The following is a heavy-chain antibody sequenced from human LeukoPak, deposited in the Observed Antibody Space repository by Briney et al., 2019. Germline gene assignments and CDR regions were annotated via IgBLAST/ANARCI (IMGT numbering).Heavy chain of an antibody. J-gene: IGHJ4*02. CDR2: INPSGGST. CDR1: GYTFTSYY. V-gene: IGHV1-46*01. Sequence: GASVKVSCKASGYTFTSYYMHWVRQAPGQGLEWRGLINPSGGSTSYAQKFQGRVTMTRDTSTSTVYMELSSLRSEDTAVYYCARDPYYYDSSGPIDYWGQGTLVTVSS. CDR3: ARDPYYYDSSGPIDY. D-gene: IGHD3-22*01.